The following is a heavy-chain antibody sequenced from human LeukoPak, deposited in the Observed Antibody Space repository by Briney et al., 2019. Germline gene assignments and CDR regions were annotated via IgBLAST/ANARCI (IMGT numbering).Heavy chain of an antibody. V-gene: IGHV3-21*06. J-gene: IGHJ4*02. CDR1: GFTFSTYS. CDR2: ISSNSRYI. CDR3: ARVAEAAAFDS. Sequence: PGGSLRLSCAASGFTFSTYSMNWVRQAPGKGLEWVSSISSNSRYIYYADSMMGRFTVSRDNAKNSLYLQMNSLKPEDTAVYYCARVAEAAAFDSWGQGTLVTVSS. D-gene: IGHD6-13*01.